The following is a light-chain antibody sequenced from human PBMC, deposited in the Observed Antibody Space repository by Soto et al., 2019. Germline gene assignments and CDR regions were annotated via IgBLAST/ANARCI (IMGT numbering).Light chain of an antibody. CDR3: SSYTSSSTLEVV. Sequence: QSVLTQPASVSGSPGQSITISCTGTSSDVGGYNYVSWYQRHPGKAPKLMIYEVSNRPSGVSNRFSGSKSGNTASLTISGLQAEDEADYYCSSYTSSSTLEVVFGGGTKVTVL. CDR1: SSDVGGYNY. J-gene: IGLJ2*01. CDR2: EVS. V-gene: IGLV2-14*01.